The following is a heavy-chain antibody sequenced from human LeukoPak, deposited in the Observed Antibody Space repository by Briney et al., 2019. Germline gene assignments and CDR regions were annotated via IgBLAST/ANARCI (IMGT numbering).Heavy chain of an antibody. V-gene: IGHV4-39*01. CDR2: IYYSGST. J-gene: IGHJ4*02. CDR3: VRGSTLRHYQY. Sequence: ASETLSLTCTVSGGSISSTTYYWGWIRRPPGKGLEWIGSIYYSGSTYYNPSLKSRVTVSVDTSKNQFSLNLSSVTAADTAVYYCVRGSTLRHYQYWGQGTLVTVSS. D-gene: IGHD3-16*01. CDR1: GGSISSTTYY.